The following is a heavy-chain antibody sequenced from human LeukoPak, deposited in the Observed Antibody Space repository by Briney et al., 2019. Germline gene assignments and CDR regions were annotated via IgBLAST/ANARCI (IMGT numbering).Heavy chain of an antibody. CDR1: GGSISSNNYY. CDR2: IYYSGST. CDR3: ARGGRGGNYYDSSGYYVAPFDY. Sequence: PSETLSLTCTVSGGSISSNNYYWGWIRQPPGKGLEWIGYIYYSGSTNYNPSLKSRVTISVDTSKNQFSLKLSSVTAADTAVYYCARGGRGGNYYDSSGYYVAPFDYWGQGTLVTVSS. V-gene: IGHV4-61*05. J-gene: IGHJ4*02. D-gene: IGHD3-22*01.